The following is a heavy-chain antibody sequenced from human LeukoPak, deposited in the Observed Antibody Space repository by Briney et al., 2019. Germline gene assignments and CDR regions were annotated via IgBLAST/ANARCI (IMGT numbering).Heavy chain of an antibody. CDR3: AKADSNGYYHVTFDY. J-gene: IGHJ4*02. V-gene: IGHV1-24*01. CDR2: FDPEDGET. CDR1: GYTLTELS. D-gene: IGHD3-22*01. Sequence: ASVNVSCKVSGYTLTELSMHWVRQAPGKGLEWMGGFDPEDGETIYAQKFQGRVTMTEDTSTDTAYMELSSLRSEDTAIYYCAKADSNGYYHVTFDYWGQGTLVTVSS.